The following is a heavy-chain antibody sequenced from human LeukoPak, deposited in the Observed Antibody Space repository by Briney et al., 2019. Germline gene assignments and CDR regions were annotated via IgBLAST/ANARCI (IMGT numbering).Heavy chain of an antibody. Sequence: GGSLRLSCAASELTFSNYAMSWVRQAPGKGLEWVSTISGRGGSKYSADSVRGRFSISRDNSKNTLYLQMDSLRGEDTAVYYCAKDFRIGYSAHFDYWGQGALVTVSS. J-gene: IGHJ4*02. CDR2: ISGRGGSK. CDR1: ELTFSNYA. D-gene: IGHD2-21*01. V-gene: IGHV3-23*01. CDR3: AKDFRIGYSAHFDY.